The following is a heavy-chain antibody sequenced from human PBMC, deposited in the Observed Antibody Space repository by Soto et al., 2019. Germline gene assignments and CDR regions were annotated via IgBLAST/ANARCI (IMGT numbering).Heavy chain of an antibody. V-gene: IGHV4-39*01. Sequence: SETLSLTCTVSGGSISSSSYYWVLIRQPPGKGLEWIGSIYYSGSTYYNPSLKSRVTISVDTSKNQFSLKLSSVTAADTAVYYCARGINGYYYYYMDVWGKGTTVTVSS. CDR3: ARGINGYYYYYMDV. J-gene: IGHJ6*03. CDR2: IYYSGST. D-gene: IGHD2-8*01. CDR1: GGSISSSSYY.